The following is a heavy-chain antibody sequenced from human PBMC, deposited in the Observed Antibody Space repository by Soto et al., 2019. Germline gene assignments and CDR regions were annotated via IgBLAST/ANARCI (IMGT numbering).Heavy chain of an antibody. CDR3: ARVTKEKWLVKWFDT. J-gene: IGHJ5*02. CDR2: ISKDGSTK. V-gene: IGHV3-30-3*01. CDR1: RFNFNIYA. Sequence: QEHLVESGGGVVQPGRSLRLSCAASRFNFNIYAMHWVRQAPSKGLEWVALISKDGSTKYYADSVKGRFTISRDNAKNTLFLQMDSLRPDDTAVYYCARVTKEKWLVKWFDTWGQGTLVTVSS. D-gene: IGHD6-19*01.